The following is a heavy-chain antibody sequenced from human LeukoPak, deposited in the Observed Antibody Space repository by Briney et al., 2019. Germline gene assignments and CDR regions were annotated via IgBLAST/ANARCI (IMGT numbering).Heavy chain of an antibody. Sequence: GASVKVSCKASGGTFSSYAISWVRQAPGQGLEWMGGIIPIFGTANYAQKFQGRVTITADKSTSTAYMELSSLRSEYTAVYYCARDIGSGWPRGGAYYYYYMDVWGKGTTVTVSS. D-gene: IGHD6-19*01. V-gene: IGHV1-69*06. J-gene: IGHJ6*03. CDR3: ARDIGSGWPRGGAYYYYYMDV. CDR2: IIPIFGTA. CDR1: GGTFSSYA.